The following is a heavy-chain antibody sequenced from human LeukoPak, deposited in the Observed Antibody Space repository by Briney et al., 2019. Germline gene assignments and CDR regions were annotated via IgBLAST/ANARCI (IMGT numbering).Heavy chain of an antibody. CDR2: IYSSGST. V-gene: IGHV4-61*02. J-gene: IGHJ6*02. Sequence: SETLSLTCTVFGGSISSGSFYWNWIRQPAGKGLEWIGRIYSSGSTNYNPALKSRVTISVDTSKNQFSLKLSSVTAADTAVYYCARVWFGEVYYYGMDVWGQGTTVTVSS. CDR3: ARVWFGEVYYYGMDV. D-gene: IGHD3-10*01. CDR1: GGSISSGSFY.